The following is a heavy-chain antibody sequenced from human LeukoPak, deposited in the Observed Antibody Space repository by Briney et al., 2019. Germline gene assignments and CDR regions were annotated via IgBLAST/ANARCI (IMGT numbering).Heavy chain of an antibody. V-gene: IGHV3-53*01. Sequence: GGSLRLSCAASGFTVSSNYMSWVRQAPGKGLEWVSVIYSGGSTYYADSVKGRFTISRDNSKNTLYLQMNSLRAEDTAVYYCAKDLRGEAVMPDWYFDLWGCGTLVTVSS. CDR3: AKDLRGEAVMPDWYFDL. CDR1: GFTVSSNY. J-gene: IGHJ2*01. D-gene: IGHD3-10*01. CDR2: IYSGGST.